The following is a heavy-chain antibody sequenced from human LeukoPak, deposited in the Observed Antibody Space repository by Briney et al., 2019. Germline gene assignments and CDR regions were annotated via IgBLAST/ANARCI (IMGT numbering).Heavy chain of an antibody. CDR1: GFTFSSYS. V-gene: IGHV3-21*04. D-gene: IGHD4-17*01. J-gene: IGHJ5*02. CDR2: ISSSSSYI. CDR3: ARGHDYGDYSENWFDP. Sequence: PGGSLRLSCAASGFTFSSYSMNWVRQAPGKGLEWVSSISSSSSYIYYADSVKGRFTISRDNAKNSLYLQMNSLRAEDTAVYYCARGHDYGDYSENWFDPWGQGTLVTVSS.